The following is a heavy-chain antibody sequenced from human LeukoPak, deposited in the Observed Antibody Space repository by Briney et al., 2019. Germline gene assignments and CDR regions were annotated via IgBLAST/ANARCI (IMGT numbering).Heavy chain of an antibody. D-gene: IGHD6-19*01. J-gene: IGHJ3*02. CDR3: AMTGYSSVWSKNKDAFDI. Sequence: GRSLRLSCAASGFTFSHYAMHWVRQAPGKGLKWVTIISYDGSNKYYADSVKGRFTISRDNSKDTLYLQMNSLRAEDTAVYYCAMTGYSSVWSKNKDAFDIWGRGTMVTVSS. CDR2: ISYDGSNK. CDR1: GFTFSHYA. V-gene: IGHV3-30*01.